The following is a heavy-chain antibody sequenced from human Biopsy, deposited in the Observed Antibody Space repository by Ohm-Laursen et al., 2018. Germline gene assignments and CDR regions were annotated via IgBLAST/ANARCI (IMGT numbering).Heavy chain of an antibody. CDR1: GGTFIDYA. D-gene: IGHD3-22*01. J-gene: IGHJ4*02. Sequence: SSVKVSCNSSGGTFIDYAISWLRQAPGQGLEWMGGIIPLFGTTNYAQKFQGRVTITADKSTGTAYMDLSSLRSEDTAVYYCARDTKWLASGPIDYWGQGALVTVSS. CDR2: IIPLFGTT. CDR3: ARDTKWLASGPIDY. V-gene: IGHV1-69*06.